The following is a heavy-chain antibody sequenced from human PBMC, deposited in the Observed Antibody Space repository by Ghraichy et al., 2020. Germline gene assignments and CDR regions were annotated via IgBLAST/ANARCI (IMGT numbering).Heavy chain of an antibody. Sequence: GSLRLSCAVSGFTFSSYGMHWVRQAPGKGLEWVAVIWSDGSKKHYADSVKGRFTISRDNSKKTLYLEMNSLTAEDTAVYYCARDLASSEIHSVYYGMDVWGQGTTVIVSS. CDR1: GFTFSSYG. J-gene: IGHJ6*02. D-gene: IGHD3-3*02. CDR3: ARDLASSEIHSVYYGMDV. V-gene: IGHV3-33*08. CDR2: IWSDGSKK.